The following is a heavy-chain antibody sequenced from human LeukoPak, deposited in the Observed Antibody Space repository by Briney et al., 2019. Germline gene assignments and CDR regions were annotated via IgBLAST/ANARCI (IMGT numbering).Heavy chain of an antibody. J-gene: IGHJ4*02. Sequence: PGGSLRLSCAASGFSFSSYGMHWVRQAPGKGLEWVAVISYDGSNKYYADSVKGRFTISRDNSKNTLYLQMNSLRAEDTAVYYCAKSEFPGIAVAGETFDYWGQGTLVTVSS. V-gene: IGHV3-30*18. CDR2: ISYDGSNK. D-gene: IGHD6-19*01. CDR1: GFSFSSYG. CDR3: AKSEFPGIAVAGETFDY.